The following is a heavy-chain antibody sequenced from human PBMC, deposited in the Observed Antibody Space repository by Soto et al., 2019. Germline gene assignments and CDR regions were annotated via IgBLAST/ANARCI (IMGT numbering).Heavy chain of an antibody. CDR3: AKELLAYYDSTEHHPNDAFHI. CDR2: ISGSVGST. D-gene: IGHD3-22*01. V-gene: IGHV3-23*01. CDR1: GFTFSSYA. J-gene: IGHJ4*02. Sequence: PGGSLSLSCAVSGFTFSSYALNWVRQAPGKGLEWVSAISGSVGSTYYADSVKGRFTISRDNSKNTLYLQMNSLRAEDTAVYYCAKELLAYYDSTEHHPNDAFHIWGQGTLVTVSS.